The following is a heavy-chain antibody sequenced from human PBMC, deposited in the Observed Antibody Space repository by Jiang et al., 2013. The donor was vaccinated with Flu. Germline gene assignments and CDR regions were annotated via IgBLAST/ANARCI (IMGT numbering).Heavy chain of an antibody. V-gene: IGHV3-7*01. CDR2: IKQEGSEK. Sequence: VQLVESGGDLVQPGGSLRLSCAASGFIFSNYWMSWVRQAPGKGLEWVANIKQEGSEKHYVDSVKGRFIISRDNAKNSLFLQMNSLRGDDTAVYYCATDHLYCNSECRPFDIWGQGTMVTVSS. J-gene: IGHJ3*02. CDR1: GFIFSNYW. D-gene: IGHD2/OR15-2a*01. CDR3: ATDHLYCNSECRPFDI.